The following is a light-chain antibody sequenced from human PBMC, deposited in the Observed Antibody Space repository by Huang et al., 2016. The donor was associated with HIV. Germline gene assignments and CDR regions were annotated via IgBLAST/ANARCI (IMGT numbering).Light chain of an antibody. CDR2: GAS. Sequence: EIVMTPSPATLSVSPGERATLSCRASQSVRSNVAWYQQKPGQAPRLLIYGASTRATGIPARFRGSGSGTEFTLTISSLQSEDFVVYYCQQYNNWPPITFGQGTRLEI. V-gene: IGKV3-15*01. CDR3: QQYNNWPPIT. J-gene: IGKJ5*01. CDR1: QSVRSN.